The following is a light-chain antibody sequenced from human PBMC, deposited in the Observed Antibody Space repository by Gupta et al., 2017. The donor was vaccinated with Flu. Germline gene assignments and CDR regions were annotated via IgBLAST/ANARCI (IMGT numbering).Light chain of an antibody. V-gene: IGKV4-1*01. CDR3: QEYDRTVGT. CDR1: QGMLNRSNNNNY. J-gene: IGKJ1*01. Sequence: LGERAPSDRESRQGMLNRSNNNNYLAWYQQTPGQPPKLIIYGASTRASGVPDRFSGSASGTDFTLTISILDAEDVAVYYCQEYDRTVGTLGQGTKVEIK. CDR2: GAS.